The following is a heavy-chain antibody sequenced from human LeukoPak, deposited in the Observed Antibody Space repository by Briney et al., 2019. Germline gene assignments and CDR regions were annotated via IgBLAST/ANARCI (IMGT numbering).Heavy chain of an antibody. V-gene: IGHV3-7*01. CDR1: GFTFSSYW. J-gene: IGHJ4*02. CDR3: ARVGGAAAEDY. CDR2: IKQDGSEK. Sequence: GGSLRLSCAASGFTFSSYWMSWVRQAPGKGLEWVANIKQDGSEKYYVDSVKGRFTNSRDNAKNSLYLQMNSLRAEDTAVYYCARVGGAAAEDYWGQGTLVTVSS. D-gene: IGHD6-13*01.